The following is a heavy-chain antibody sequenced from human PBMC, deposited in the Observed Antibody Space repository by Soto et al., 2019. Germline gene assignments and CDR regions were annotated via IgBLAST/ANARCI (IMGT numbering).Heavy chain of an antibody. CDR3: SRDVVVGAKALNY. V-gene: IGHV3-7*01. CDR2: IKEDGSEK. J-gene: IGHJ4*02. D-gene: IGHD2-15*01. CDR1: GFTFSNYW. Sequence: PGGYLRLSCAASGFTFSNYWMTWVRQAPGKGLEWVANIKEDGSEKHYVDSVKGRFTISRDNAKNSLYLQMNSLRVEDTAVYFCSRDVVVGAKALNYCGQGALVTAPQ.